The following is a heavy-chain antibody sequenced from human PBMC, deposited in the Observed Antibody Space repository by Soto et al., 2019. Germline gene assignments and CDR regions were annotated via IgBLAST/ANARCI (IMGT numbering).Heavy chain of an antibody. CDR3: ARGGGPVDY. J-gene: IGHJ4*02. CDR2: ISSSGSYI. D-gene: IGHD3-16*01. CDR1: GFTFSSST. V-gene: IGHV3-21*01. Sequence: PGGSLRLSCAASGFTFSSSTMNWVRQAQGKGLEWVSSISSSGSYIYYAASVKGRFTISRDNAKNSLFLQMNSLRAEGTAVYYCARGGGPVDYWGQGTLVTVSS.